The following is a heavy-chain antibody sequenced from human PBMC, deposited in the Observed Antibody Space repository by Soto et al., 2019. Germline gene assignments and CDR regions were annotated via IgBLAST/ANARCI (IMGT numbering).Heavy chain of an antibody. Sequence: SETLSLTCTVSGGSVSNSQYYWGWIRQPPGKGLEWIGSIYYSGSTYYKPSLKSRVTISVDTSKNQFSLKLSSVTAADTAVYYCARKKTTIFGVVNNFDYWGQGTLVTVSS. V-gene: IGHV4-39*01. D-gene: IGHD3-3*01. CDR2: IYYSGST. CDR3: ARKKTTIFGVVNNFDY. J-gene: IGHJ4*02. CDR1: GGSVSNSQYY.